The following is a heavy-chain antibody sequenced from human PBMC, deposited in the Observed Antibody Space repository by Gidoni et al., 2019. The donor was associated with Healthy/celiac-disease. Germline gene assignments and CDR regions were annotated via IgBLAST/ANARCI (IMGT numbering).Heavy chain of an antibody. CDR2: ISSSGSTI. Sequence: QVQLVESGGGLVKPGGSLRLSCAASGFTFSDYYMSWIRQVPGEGMEWVSYISSSGSTIYYADSVKGRFTISRDNAKNSLYLQMNSLRAEDTAVYYCARDRKRSSSWTYYYYGMDVWGQGTTVTVSS. V-gene: IGHV3-11*04. D-gene: IGHD6-13*01. CDR3: ARDRKRSSSWTYYYYGMDV. CDR1: GFTFSDYY. J-gene: IGHJ6*02.